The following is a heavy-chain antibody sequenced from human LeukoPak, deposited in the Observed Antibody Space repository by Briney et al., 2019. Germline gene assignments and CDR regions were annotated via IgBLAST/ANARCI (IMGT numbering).Heavy chain of an antibody. CDR1: GFTLRNYA. D-gene: IGHD6-13*01. CDR3: ARSSSSWTDFDH. CDR2: ISGGGDST. V-gene: IGHV3-23*01. J-gene: IGHJ4*02. Sequence: GGSLRLSCAASGFTLRNYAMAWVRQAPGKGLEWVSTISGGGDSTNFADSVKGRFTISRDNSQGTMSLQLSSLRAEDTAMNYCARSSSSWTDFDHWGQGTLVTVSS.